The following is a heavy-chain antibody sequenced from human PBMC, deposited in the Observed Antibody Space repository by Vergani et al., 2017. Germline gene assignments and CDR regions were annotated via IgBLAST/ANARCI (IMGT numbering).Heavy chain of an antibody. CDR3: TRHVPCGDGDCLHIDH. CDR1: ESSFISNE. V-gene: IGHV5-51*01. CDR2: INPIDSKI. D-gene: IGHD2-21*02. Sequence: EVMLVPSGAEVKKPGESLKISCKYSESSFISNEIAWVRQMSGKGLQWMGNINPIDSKIAYSPSFQGQAIMSVDKSITTAYLQWRSLKAADTAIYYCTRHVPCGDGDCLHIDHWGQGTQVTVSS. J-gene: IGHJ4*02.